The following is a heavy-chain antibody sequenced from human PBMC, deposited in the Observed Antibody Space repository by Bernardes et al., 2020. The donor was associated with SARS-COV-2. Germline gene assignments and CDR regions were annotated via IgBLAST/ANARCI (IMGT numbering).Heavy chain of an antibody. V-gene: IGHV3-23*01. CDR3: AKGFYGVYGLYYVDN. D-gene: IGHD4-17*01. CDR1: GFTSSSYA. CDR2: ISGSGDST. J-gene: IGHJ4*02. Sequence: GGSLRLSCAASGFTSSSYAMSWVRQAPGKGLEWVSGISGSGDSTYYVDSVKGWFTIARDNFEKTLYLQMDSLRAEDTVIYYCAKGFYGVYGLYYVDNWSQGTLVTVSS.